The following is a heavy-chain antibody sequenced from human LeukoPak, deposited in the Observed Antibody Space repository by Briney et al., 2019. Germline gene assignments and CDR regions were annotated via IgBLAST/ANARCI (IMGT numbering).Heavy chain of an antibody. J-gene: IGHJ4*02. CDR2: INHSGSI. CDR1: GGSFSGYY. V-gene: IGHV4-34*01. Sequence: SETLSLTCAVYGGSFSGYYWSWIRQPPGKGLEWIGEINHSGSIKRNPSLKSRVTISVDTSKNQFSLKLSSVTAADTAVYYCARGQGYSDIDYWGQGTLVTVSS. CDR3: ARGQGYSDIDY. D-gene: IGHD5-18*01.